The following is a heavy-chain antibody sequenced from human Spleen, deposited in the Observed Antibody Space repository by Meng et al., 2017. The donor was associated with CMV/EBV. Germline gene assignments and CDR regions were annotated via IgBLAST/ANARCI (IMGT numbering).Heavy chain of an antibody. V-gene: IGHV3-23*01. CDR3: ARASITIFGVVKVYFDY. CDR2: ISGSGANT. CDR1: GFSFHNYA. J-gene: IGHJ4*02. D-gene: IGHD3-3*01. Sequence: GGSLRLSCGASGFSFHNYAMSWVRQAPGKGLEWLSDISGSGANTNYAASVKGRFTISRDNSKNTMYLQMNSLRAEDTAVYYCARASITIFGVVKVYFDYWGQGTLVTVSS.